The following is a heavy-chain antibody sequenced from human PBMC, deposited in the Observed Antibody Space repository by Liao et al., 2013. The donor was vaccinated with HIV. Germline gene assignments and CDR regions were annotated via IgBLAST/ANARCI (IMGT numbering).Heavy chain of an antibody. D-gene: IGHD3-10*01. V-gene: IGHV4-4*07. CDR3: ARTRRHYGSKIVHYYYFYMTS. Sequence: QVQLQESGPGLVKPSETLSLTCTVSGDSITSYYWSWIRQPAGKGLEWIGRFSSGSINYNSSLKSRVTMSLDTSKNQFSLKLSSVTAADTAVYYCARTRRHYGSKIVHYYYFYMTSGRRDHGHR. CDR2: FSSGSI. J-gene: IGHJ6*03. CDR1: GDSITSYY.